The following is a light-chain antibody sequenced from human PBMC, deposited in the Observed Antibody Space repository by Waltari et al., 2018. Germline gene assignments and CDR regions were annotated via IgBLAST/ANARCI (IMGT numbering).Light chain of an antibody. Sequence: SYELTQPPSVSVSPGQTARITCPGDALPKQYAYWYQQRPGQAPALVIYKDRERPSGIPERFSGSSSGTTVTLTISGVQAEDEADYYCQSADSSGTYRRVFGGGTKLTVL. J-gene: IGLJ3*02. CDR2: KDR. CDR1: ALPKQY. CDR3: QSADSSGTYRRV. V-gene: IGLV3-25*03.